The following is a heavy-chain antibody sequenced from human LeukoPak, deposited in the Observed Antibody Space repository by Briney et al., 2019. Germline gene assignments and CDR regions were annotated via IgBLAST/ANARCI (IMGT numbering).Heavy chain of an antibody. CDR2: IYYSGST. V-gene: IGHV4-59*01. CDR3: AREEVPHGFDI. J-gene: IGHJ3*02. Sequence: SETLSLTCTVSGGSISNYYWSWIRQPPGKGLEWIGYIYYSGSTNYNPSLKSRVTISVDTSKNQFSLKLRSVTAADTAVYYCAREEVPHGFDIWGQGTMVTVSS. CDR1: GGSISNYY.